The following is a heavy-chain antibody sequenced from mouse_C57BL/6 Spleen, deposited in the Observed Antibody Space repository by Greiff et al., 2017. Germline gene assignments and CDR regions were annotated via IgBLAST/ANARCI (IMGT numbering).Heavy chain of an antibody. D-gene: IGHD2-1*01. Sequence: VQLQQSVAELVRPGDSVTLSCTASGFNIKNTYMHWVKQRPEQGLEWIGRIDTANGNTKYAPKFQGKATITADTSSNTAYLQLISLTSEDTAIYDCARCEESIYPYYFDYWGQGTTLTVSS. V-gene: IGHV14-3*01. CDR1: GFNIKNTY. CDR3: ARCEESIYPYYFDY. CDR2: IDTANGNT. J-gene: IGHJ2*01.